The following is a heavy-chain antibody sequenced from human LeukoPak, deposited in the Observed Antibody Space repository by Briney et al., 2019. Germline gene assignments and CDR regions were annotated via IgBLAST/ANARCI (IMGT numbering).Heavy chain of an antibody. CDR2: IYYSGGT. CDR1: GGSISSYY. V-gene: IGHV4-59*01. D-gene: IGHD2-15*01. CDR3: ARALTDCSGGSCYSRYYYGMDV. J-gene: IGHJ6*02. Sequence: KPSETLSLTCTVSGGSISSYYWRWIRQPPGKGLEWIGYIYYSGGTNYNPSLKSRVTISVDTSKKQFSLKLSSVTAADTAVYYCARALTDCSGGSCYSRYYYGMDVWGQGTTVTVSS.